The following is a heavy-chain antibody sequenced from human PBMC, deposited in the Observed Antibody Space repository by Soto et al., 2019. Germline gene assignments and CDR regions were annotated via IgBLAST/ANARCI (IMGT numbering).Heavy chain of an antibody. Sequence: GGSLRLSCAASGFTFSSYDMHWVRQATGKGLEWVSAIGTAGDTYYPGSVKGRFTISRENAKNSLYLQMNSLRAGDTAVYYCARADSIFGGMGDYYYYMDVWGKGTTVTISS. V-gene: IGHV3-13*01. CDR3: ARADSIFGGMGDYYYYMDV. J-gene: IGHJ6*03. CDR2: IGTAGDT. CDR1: GFTFSSYD. D-gene: IGHD3-3*02.